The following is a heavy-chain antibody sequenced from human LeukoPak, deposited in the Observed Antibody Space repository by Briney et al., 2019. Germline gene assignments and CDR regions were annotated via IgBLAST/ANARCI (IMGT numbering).Heavy chain of an antibody. D-gene: IGHD6-13*01. CDR2: ISYDGSNK. Sequence: GGSLRLSCAASGFTFSSYAMHWVRQAPGKGLEWVAVISYDGSNKYYADSVKGRFTISRDNSKNTLYLQMNSLRAEDTAVYYCVKPGIAAAGTPYYFDYWGQGTLVTVSS. V-gene: IGHV3-30-3*02. CDR3: VKPGIAAAGTPYYFDY. J-gene: IGHJ4*02. CDR1: GFTFSSYA.